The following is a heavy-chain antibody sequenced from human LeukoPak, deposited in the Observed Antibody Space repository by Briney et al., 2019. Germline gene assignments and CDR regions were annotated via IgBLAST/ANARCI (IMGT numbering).Heavy chain of an antibody. Sequence: SQTLSLTCTVSGGSISSGSYYWTWIRQPARKGLESIGHLYTSGTTSYSPSLQSRVTISADTSKHQFSLRLTSVTAADTAVYYCARAGGSVGWYGTIDSWGQGTLVTVSS. V-gene: IGHV4-61*09. J-gene: IGHJ4*02. CDR2: LYTSGTT. CDR3: ARAGGSVGWYGTIDS. D-gene: IGHD6-19*01. CDR1: GGSISSGSYY.